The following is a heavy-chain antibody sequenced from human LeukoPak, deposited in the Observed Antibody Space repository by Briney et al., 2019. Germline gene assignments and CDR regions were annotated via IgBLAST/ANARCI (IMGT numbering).Heavy chain of an antibody. CDR3: ARDYGGNSARFDP. CDR1: GGSISSFY. D-gene: IGHD4-23*01. J-gene: IGHJ5*02. CDR2: IYYSGGT. Sequence: SETLSLTCTVSGGSISSFYYNWIRQPPGKGLEWIGHIYYSGGTNYNPSLKSRVTISLDTSKNQFSLKLSSVTAADTAVYYCARDYGGNSARFDPWGQGTLVTVSS. V-gene: IGHV4-59*01.